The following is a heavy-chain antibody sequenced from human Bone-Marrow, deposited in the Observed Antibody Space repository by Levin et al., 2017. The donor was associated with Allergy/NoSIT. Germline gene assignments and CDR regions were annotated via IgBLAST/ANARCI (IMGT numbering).Heavy chain of an antibody. V-gene: IGHV3-48*01. D-gene: IGHD4-23*01. Sequence: ASVKVSCAASGFSFNTYNMHWVRQAPGKGLECISYISSGSGTSDYADSVKGRFTISRDNANNSMYLQMNSLRAEAVSYDGRSKYHADSVKGRITISRDNSKNTVDLQVNSLRAEDTGVYYCARDTYGDQGGPLDYWGQGILVSVSS. CDR3: SKYHADSVKGRITISRDNSKNTVDLQVNSLRAEDTGVYYCARDTYGDQGGPLDY. CDR2: ISSGSGTS. CDR1: GFSFNTYN. J-gene: IGHJ4*02.